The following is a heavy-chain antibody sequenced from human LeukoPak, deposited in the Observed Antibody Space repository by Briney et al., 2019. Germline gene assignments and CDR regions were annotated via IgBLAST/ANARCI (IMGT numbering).Heavy chain of an antibody. D-gene: IGHD7-27*01. CDR2: IYYSGTT. Sequence: SETLSLTCTVSGGSISSDYWSWIRQSPGKGLEWIGYIYYSGTTGYNPSLKSRVTISLDTSKNQFSLKLSSVTAADTAVYYCARGANWGSPDYWGQGTLVTVSS. CDR3: ARGANWGSPDY. V-gene: IGHV4-59*01. J-gene: IGHJ4*02. CDR1: GGSISSDY.